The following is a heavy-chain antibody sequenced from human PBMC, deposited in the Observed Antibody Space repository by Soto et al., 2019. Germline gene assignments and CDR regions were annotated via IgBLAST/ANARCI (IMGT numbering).Heavy chain of an antibody. J-gene: IGHJ5*02. CDR2: IYHSGST. Sequence: QLQLQESGSGLVKPSQTLSLTCAVSGGSISSGGYSWNWIRQPPGKGLEWIGYIYHSGSTYYNPSLMSRVTVSVDKSKNQFSLKLSSVTAADTAVYYCARDDLYGGWFDPWGQGTLVTVSS. V-gene: IGHV4-30-2*01. CDR1: GGSISSGGYS. D-gene: IGHD4-17*01. CDR3: ARDDLYGGWFDP.